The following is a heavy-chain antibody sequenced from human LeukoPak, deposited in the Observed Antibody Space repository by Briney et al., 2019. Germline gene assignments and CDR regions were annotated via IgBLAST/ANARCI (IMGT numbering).Heavy chain of an antibody. D-gene: IGHD3-3*01. V-gene: IGHV4-4*02. Sequence: SESLSLTCAVSGYSITSDNWWTWVRQPPGKGLEWIGEIHHSKSSNYYPSLKSRVTISVDKSKNQFSLELNSVTAADTAVNYCARDYGGGFWSGYYQYYYWFDPWGQGTLVTVSS. CDR2: IHHSKSS. CDR1: GYSITSDNW. CDR3: ARDYGGGFWSGYYQYYYWFDP. J-gene: IGHJ5*02.